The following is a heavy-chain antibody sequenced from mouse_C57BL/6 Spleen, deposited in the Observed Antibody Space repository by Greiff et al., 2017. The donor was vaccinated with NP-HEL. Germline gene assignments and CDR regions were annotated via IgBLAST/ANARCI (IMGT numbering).Heavy chain of an antibody. Sequence: QVQLQQSGAELVRPGASVTLSCKASGYTFTDYEMHWVKQTPVHGLEWIGAIDPETGGTAYNQKFKGKAILTADKSSSTAYMELRSLTSEDSAVYYCTISGSSWAMDYWGQGTSVTVSS. CDR1: GYTFTDYE. V-gene: IGHV1-15*01. J-gene: IGHJ4*01. CDR3: TISGSSWAMDY. D-gene: IGHD1-1*01. CDR2: IDPETGGT.